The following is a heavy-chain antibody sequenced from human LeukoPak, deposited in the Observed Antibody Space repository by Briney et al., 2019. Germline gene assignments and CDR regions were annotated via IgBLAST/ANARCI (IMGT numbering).Heavy chain of an antibody. D-gene: IGHD3-9*01. J-gene: IGHJ4*02. CDR3: AKVRPTYYDILTGPFFDY. CDR1: GGSITSDY. V-gene: IGHV3-23*01. CDR2: ISGSGGST. Sequence: ETLSLTCTLSGGSITSDYWSWVRQAPGKGLEWVSAISGSGGSTYYADSVKGRFTISRDNSKNTLYLQMNSLRAEDTAVYYCAKVRPTYYDILTGPFFDYWGQGTLVTVSS.